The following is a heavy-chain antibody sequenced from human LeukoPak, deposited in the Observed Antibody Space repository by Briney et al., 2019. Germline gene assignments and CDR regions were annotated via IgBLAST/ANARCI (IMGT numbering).Heavy chain of an antibody. V-gene: IGHV3-48*01. D-gene: IGHD3-10*01. CDR3: AGTFYYGSGSYVLAGY. J-gene: IGHJ4*02. Sequence: PGGSLRLSCTASGFTFSTYSMNWVRQAPGKGQEWVSYISSSSSSIYYADSVKGRFTISRDNAKNSLFLQMNSLRAEDTALYYCAGTFYYGSGSYVLAGYWGQGTLVTVSS. CDR2: ISSSSSSI. CDR1: GFTFSTYS.